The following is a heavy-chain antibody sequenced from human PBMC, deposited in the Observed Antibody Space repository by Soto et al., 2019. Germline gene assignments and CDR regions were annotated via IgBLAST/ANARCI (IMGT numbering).Heavy chain of an antibody. CDR3: ARSSQRFGEFALDY. CDR2: IYYSGST. Sequence: SETLSLTCTFSGGSISSYYWSLIRQPPGKGLEWIGYIYYSGSTYYNPSLKSRVTISVDTSKNQFSLKLSSVTAADTAVYYCARSSQRFGEFALDYWGQGTLVTVSS. D-gene: IGHD3-10*01. V-gene: IGHV4-59*12. CDR1: GGSISSYY. J-gene: IGHJ4*02.